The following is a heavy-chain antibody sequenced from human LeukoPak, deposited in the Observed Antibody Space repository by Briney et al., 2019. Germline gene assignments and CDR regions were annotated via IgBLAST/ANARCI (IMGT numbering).Heavy chain of an antibody. CDR2: ISYDGSNK. D-gene: IGHD3-10*01. CDR1: GFPFSSYE. CDR3: AKDHGSGPRDYYYYMDV. Sequence: GGSLRLSCVASGFPFSSYEMSWVRQAPGKGLEWVAVISYDGSNKYYADSVKGRFTISRDNSKNTLYLQMNSLRAEDTAVYYCAKDHGSGPRDYYYYMDVWGKGTTVTVSS. V-gene: IGHV3-30*18. J-gene: IGHJ6*03.